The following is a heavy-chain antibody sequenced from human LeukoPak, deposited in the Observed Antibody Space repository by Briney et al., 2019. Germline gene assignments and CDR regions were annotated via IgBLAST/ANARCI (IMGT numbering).Heavy chain of an antibody. CDR2: ISTNDRTT. D-gene: IGHD1-26*01. Sequence: GGSLRLSCAASGFILSDYYMSWIRQAPGKWLEWVAYISTNDRTTYYADSVKGRFTISRDNAKNSLYLQMNSLRAEDTAVYYCARDPTSSWETAFDIWGQGTMVTVSS. CDR3: ARDPTSSWETAFDI. J-gene: IGHJ3*02. CDR1: GFILSDYY. V-gene: IGHV3-11*04.